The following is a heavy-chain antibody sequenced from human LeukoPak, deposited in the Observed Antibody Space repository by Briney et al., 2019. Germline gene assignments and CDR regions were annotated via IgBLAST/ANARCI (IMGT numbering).Heavy chain of an antibody. Sequence: GGSLRLSCAASGFTVSSNYMSWVRQAPGKGLEWVSYISSSGSTIYYADSVKGRFTISRDNAKNTLNLQMNSLRAEDTAVYYCARDLGQYYDTSDNWFDPWGQGTLVTVSS. J-gene: IGHJ5*02. CDR1: GFTVSSNY. V-gene: IGHV3-11*04. D-gene: IGHD3-22*01. CDR2: ISSSGSTI. CDR3: ARDLGQYYDTSDNWFDP.